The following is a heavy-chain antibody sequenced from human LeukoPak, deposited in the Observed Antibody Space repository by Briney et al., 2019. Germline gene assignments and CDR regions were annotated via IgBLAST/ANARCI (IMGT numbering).Heavy chain of an antibody. J-gene: IGHJ6*04. CDR2: INQDGSEK. CDR3: GRDCSSSSCSMDV. V-gene: IGHV3-7*03. Sequence: GGSLRLSCAASGFTFSSNWMSWVRQAAGKGLEWVANINQDGSEKYYVDSVKGRFTISRDNAKNSLYLQMNSLRAEDTAVYYCGRDCSSSSCSMDVWGKGTTVTVSS. CDR1: GFTFSSNW. D-gene: IGHD2-2*01.